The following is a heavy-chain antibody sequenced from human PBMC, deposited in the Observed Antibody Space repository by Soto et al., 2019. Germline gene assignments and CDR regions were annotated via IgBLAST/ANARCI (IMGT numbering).Heavy chain of an antibody. CDR2: IYRSGST. Sequence: NPSLTLTLTCALSRASVTSDDYYWSWIRQPPGNGLEWIEYIYRSGSTYYKPSLKSRVSISIDTSQNQFSLKLTSLTAADTAVYYCARDPIFYYASSGYGGSYFDYWGQGSRVTVSS. D-gene: IGHD3-22*01. J-gene: IGHJ4*02. CDR1: RASVTSDDYY. CDR3: ARDPIFYYASSGYGGSYFDY. V-gene: IGHV4-30-4*01.